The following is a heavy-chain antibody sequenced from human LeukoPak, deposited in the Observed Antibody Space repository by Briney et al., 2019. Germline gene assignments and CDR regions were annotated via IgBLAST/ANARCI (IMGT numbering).Heavy chain of an antibody. CDR1: GFTFSSYD. D-gene: IGHD2-15*01. J-gene: IGHJ4*02. CDR3: AKAPVTTCRGAFCYPFDY. CDR2: VRPSGDNT. V-gene: IGHV3-23*01. Sequence: PGGSLRLSCAASGFTFSSYDMTWVRPAPGRGLEWVSSVRPSGDNTYYADSVKGRFTISRDSSKNTLFLQMNRLRPEDAAVYYCAKAPVTTCRGAFCYPFDYWGLGTLVTVSS.